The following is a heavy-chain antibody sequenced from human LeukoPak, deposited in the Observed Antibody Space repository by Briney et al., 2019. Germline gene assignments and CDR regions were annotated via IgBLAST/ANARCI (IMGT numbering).Heavy chain of an antibody. V-gene: IGHV1-46*01. CDR2: INPSGGST. J-gene: IGHJ4*02. D-gene: IGHD6-19*01. Sequence: ASVKVSCKASGYTFTSYYIHWVRQAPGQGLEWMGIINPSGGSTSYAQKFQGRVTMTRDTSTSTVYMELSSLRAEDTAVYYCAKDLSPARSGWYFGFDYWGQGTLVTVSS. CDR1: GYTFTSYY. CDR3: AKDLSPARSGWYFGFDY.